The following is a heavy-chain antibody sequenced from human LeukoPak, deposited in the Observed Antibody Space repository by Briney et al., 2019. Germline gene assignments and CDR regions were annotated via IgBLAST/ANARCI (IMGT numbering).Heavy chain of an antibody. D-gene: IGHD4-17*01. V-gene: IGHV1-2*06. CDR2: INPNSGGT. CDR3: ARHDYGDSQLDY. J-gene: IGHJ4*02. CDR1: GYTFTGYY. Sequence: APVKVSCKASGYTFTGYYMHWVRQAPGQGLEWMGRINPNSGGTNYAQKFQGRVTVTRDTSISTAYMELSRLRSDDTAVYYCARHDYGDSQLDYWGQGTLVTVSS.